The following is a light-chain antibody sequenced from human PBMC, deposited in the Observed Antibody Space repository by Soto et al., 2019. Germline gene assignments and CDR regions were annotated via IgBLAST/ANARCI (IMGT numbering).Light chain of an antibody. CDR2: AAS. CDR1: QSISSY. CDR3: QQSYSTPRT. Sequence: DIQMTQSPSSLSASVGDRVTITCRASQSISSYLNWYQQKPGKAPKLLIYAASSLQSGVPSRFSGSGSGTDSTLTISSLQPEDFATYYCQQSYSTPRTFGQGTKVDIK. J-gene: IGKJ1*01. V-gene: IGKV1-39*01.